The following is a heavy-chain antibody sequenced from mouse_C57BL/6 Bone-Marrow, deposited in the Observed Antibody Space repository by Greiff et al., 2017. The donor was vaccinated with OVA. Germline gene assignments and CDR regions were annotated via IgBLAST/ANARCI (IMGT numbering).Heavy chain of an antibody. J-gene: IGHJ2*01. CDR3: ARYKGRVAVDYFDY. CDR1: VFTFTNYY. V-gene: IGHV7-3*01. Sequence: EVKLMESGGGLVQPGDSLSLSCAASVFTFTNYYMSWVRQPPGKALEWLAFIRNKPNGSTTEYSASVKGRFTISRDNSQSILYLQMNALRAEDSATYYCARYKGRVAVDYFDYWGQGTALTVSS. CDR2: IRNKPNGSTT. D-gene: IGHD1-1*01.